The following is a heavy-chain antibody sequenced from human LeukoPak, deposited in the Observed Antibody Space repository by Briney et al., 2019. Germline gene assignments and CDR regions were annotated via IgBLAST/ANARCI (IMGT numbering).Heavy chain of an antibody. J-gene: IGHJ3*02. CDR3: ARDCGSDCSQAFDI. CDR1: GFTFSNYW. D-gene: IGHD2-21*02. Sequence: GGSLTLSCAASGFTFSNYWMSWVPQAPGKGLEWVADIKQDGTQKYYVDSVEGRFTISRDNAKNSLYLQMNSLRVEDTAVYYCARDCGSDCSQAFDIWGQGTMVTVSS. CDR2: IKQDGTQK. V-gene: IGHV3-7*05.